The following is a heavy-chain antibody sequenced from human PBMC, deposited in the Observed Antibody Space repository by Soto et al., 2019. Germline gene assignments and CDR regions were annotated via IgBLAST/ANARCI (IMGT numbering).Heavy chain of an antibody. CDR1: GGSISSSSYY. Sequence: WETLSLTCTVSGGSISSSSYYWGWIRQPPGKGLEWIGSIYYSGSTYYNPSLKSRVTISVDTSKNQFSLKLSSVTAADTAVYYCASPIAARPVSYYYYGMDVWGQGTTVTVSS. V-gene: IGHV4-39*01. D-gene: IGHD6-6*01. CDR2: IYYSGST. J-gene: IGHJ6*02. CDR3: ASPIAARPVSYYYYGMDV.